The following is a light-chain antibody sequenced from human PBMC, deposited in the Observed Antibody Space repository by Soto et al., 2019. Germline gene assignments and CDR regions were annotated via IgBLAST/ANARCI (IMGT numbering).Light chain of an antibody. Sequence: DIVLTQSPDSLAVSLGERATINCKSSQSVLYSSNNKNYLTWYQQKPGQPPKLLIYWASTRESGVPERFSGSGSGTDFTLTISSLQDEDVAVYYCQQYYSTRTFGQGTKVEIK. CDR1: QSVLYSSNNKNY. J-gene: IGKJ1*01. CDR3: QQYYSTRT. CDR2: WAS. V-gene: IGKV4-1*01.